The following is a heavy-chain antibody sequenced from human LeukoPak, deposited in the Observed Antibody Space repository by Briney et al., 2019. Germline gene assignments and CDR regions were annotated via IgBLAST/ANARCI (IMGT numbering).Heavy chain of an antibody. D-gene: IGHD2-2*01. V-gene: IGHV4-59*01. CDR3: ARGAPGYCSRTTCPLDY. CDR1: GGSISSYY. J-gene: IGHJ4*02. CDR2: IYYSGST. Sequence: SETLSLTCTVTGGSISSYYWSWIRQPPGKGLEWIGYIYYSGSTNYNPSLKSRVTISVDTSKNQFSLKLSSVTAADTAVYYCARGAPGYCSRTTCPLDYWGQGTLVTVSS.